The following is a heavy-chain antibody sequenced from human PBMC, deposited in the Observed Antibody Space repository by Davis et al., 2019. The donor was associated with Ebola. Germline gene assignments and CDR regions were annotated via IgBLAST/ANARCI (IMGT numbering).Heavy chain of an antibody. J-gene: IGHJ4*02. CDR1: GFTFSSYA. CDR3: AKEPLGYCFFDY. V-gene: IGHV3-23*01. Sequence: GESLKISCAASGFTFSSYAMSWVRQAPGKGLEWVSAISGSGGSTYYADSVKGRFTISRDNSKNTLYLQMNSLRAEDTAVYYCAKEPLGYCFFDYWGQGTLVTVSS. D-gene: IGHD2-15*01. CDR2: ISGSGGST.